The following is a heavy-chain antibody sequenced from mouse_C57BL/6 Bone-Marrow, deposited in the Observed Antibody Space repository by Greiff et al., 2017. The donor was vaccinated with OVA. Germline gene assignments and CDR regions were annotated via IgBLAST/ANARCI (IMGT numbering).Heavy chain of an antibody. Sequence: QVQLQQPGAELVKPGASVKLSCKASGYTFTSYWMQWVKQRPGQGLEWIGEIDPSDSYTNYNQKFKGKATLTVDTSSSTAYMQLSSLTSEDSAVYYCARGDYYGSSYVENYWGQGTTLTVSS. CDR3: ARGDYYGSSYVENY. CDR2: IDPSDSYT. CDR1: GYTFTSYW. J-gene: IGHJ2*01. D-gene: IGHD1-1*01. V-gene: IGHV1-50*01.